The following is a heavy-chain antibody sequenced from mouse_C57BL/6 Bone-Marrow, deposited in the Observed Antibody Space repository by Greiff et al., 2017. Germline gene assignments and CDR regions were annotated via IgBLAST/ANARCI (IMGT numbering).Heavy chain of an antibody. V-gene: IGHV5-4*01. D-gene: IGHD2-4*01. CDR1: GFTFSSYA. CDR2: ISDGGSYT. J-gene: IGHJ2*01. Sequence: EVQLVESGGGLVKPGGSLKLSCAASGFTFSSYAMSWVRQTPEKRLEWVATISDGGSYTYYPDNVKGRFTISRDNAKNNLYLQMSHLKSEDTAMYYCARESYDYDEGFDYWGQGTTLTVSS. CDR3: ARESYDYDEGFDY.